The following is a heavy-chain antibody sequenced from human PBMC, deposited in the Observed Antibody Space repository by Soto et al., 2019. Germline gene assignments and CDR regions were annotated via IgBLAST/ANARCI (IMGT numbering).Heavy chain of an antibody. Sequence: PGGSLRLSCVASGFTFSRYVMSWVRQAPGKGLEWVSTINSNGDSTYYADSVKGRFTISRDNSKTSLYLQMNSLRAEDTAVYYCAGVPDLDYCSRTSCLYYFDYWGQGALVTVSS. CDR1: GFTFSRYV. D-gene: IGHD2-2*01. CDR2: INSNGDST. V-gene: IGHV3-23*01. J-gene: IGHJ4*02. CDR3: AGVPDLDYCSRTSCLYYFDY.